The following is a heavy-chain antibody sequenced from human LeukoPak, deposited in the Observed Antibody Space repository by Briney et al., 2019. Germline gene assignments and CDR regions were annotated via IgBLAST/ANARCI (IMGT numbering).Heavy chain of an antibody. J-gene: IGHJ3*02. Sequence: SETLSLTCAVSGGSISSGGYSWSWIRQPPGKGLEWFGYIYHSGSTYYNPSLKSRVTISVDRSKNQFSLKLSSVTAADTAVYYCARSSITMVRGVQDAFDIWGQGTMVTVSS. V-gene: IGHV4-30-2*01. D-gene: IGHD3-10*01. CDR3: ARSSITMVRGVQDAFDI. CDR1: GGSISSGGYS. CDR2: IYHSGST.